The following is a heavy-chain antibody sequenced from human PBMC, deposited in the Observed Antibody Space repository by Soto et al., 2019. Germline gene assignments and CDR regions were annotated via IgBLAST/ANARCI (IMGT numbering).Heavy chain of an antibody. CDR2: ISSSSSTI. V-gene: IGHV3-48*01. CDR3: ARSDHYYDILTGSYYYYMDV. Sequence: EVQLVESGGGLVQPGGSLRLSCAASGFTFSSYSMNWVRQAPGKGLEWVSYISSSSSTIYYADSVKGRFTISRDNAKNSLYLQMNSLRAEDTAVYYCARSDHYYDILTGSYYYYMDVCGKGTTVTVSS. CDR1: GFTFSSYS. D-gene: IGHD3-9*01. J-gene: IGHJ6*03.